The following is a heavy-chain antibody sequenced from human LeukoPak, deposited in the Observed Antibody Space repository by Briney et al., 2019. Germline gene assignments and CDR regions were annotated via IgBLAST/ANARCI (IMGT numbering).Heavy chain of an antibody. J-gene: IGHJ6*02. CDR2: ISWDSGKI. V-gene: IGHV3-9*01. CDR1: GFTFDDYG. Sequence: PGGSLRLSCAASGFTFDDYGMHWVRQALGKGLEWVSGISWDSGKIGYADSVKGRFTISRDNARNSLYLRMSSLRPEDTAVYYCATYTHWVAGDVWGQGTTVTVSS. CDR3: ATYTHWVAGDV. D-gene: IGHD3-16*01.